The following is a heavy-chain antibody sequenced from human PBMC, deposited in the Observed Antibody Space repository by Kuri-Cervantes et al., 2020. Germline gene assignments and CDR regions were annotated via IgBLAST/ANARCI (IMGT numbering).Heavy chain of an antibody. CDR3: AKGGYSYAKGNFDY. CDR2: IGTAGDT. J-gene: IGHJ4*02. V-gene: IGHV3-13*01. CDR1: GFTFSSYD. D-gene: IGHD5-18*01. Sequence: ETLSLTCAASGFTFSSYDMHWVRQATGKGLEWVSAIGTAGDTYYADSVKGRFTISRDNSKNTLYLQMNSLRAEDTAVYYCAKGGYSYAKGNFDYWGQGTLVTVSS.